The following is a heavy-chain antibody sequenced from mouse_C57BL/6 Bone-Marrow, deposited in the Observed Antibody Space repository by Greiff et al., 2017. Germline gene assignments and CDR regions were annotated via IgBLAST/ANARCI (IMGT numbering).Heavy chain of an antibody. Sequence: VQLQQSGAELVKPGASVKMSCKASGSTFTTYPIEWMQQNPGKSLEWIGNFHPYNDDTKYNEKFKGKATLTVEKSSNTVYLELSRLTSDDSAVYYCARSSTFFYYFDYWGQGTTRTVSS. CDR2: FHPYNDDT. V-gene: IGHV1-47*01. D-gene: IGHD5-1*01. CDR3: ARSSTFFYYFDY. CDR1: GSTFTTYP. J-gene: IGHJ2*01.